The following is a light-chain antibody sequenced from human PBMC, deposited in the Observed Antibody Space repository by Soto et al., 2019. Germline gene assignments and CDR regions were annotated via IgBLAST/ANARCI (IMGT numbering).Light chain of an antibody. CDR1: QSISSW. J-gene: IGKJ2*01. Sequence: DIQMTQSPSILSASVGDRVTITCRASQSISSWLAWYQQKPGKAPKLLIYDASSLESGVPSRFSGSGSGTEFTLTISSLQPDDFATYYCQQYNSYSLYTFGQGTKVDIK. CDR2: DAS. V-gene: IGKV1-5*01. CDR3: QQYNSYSLYT.